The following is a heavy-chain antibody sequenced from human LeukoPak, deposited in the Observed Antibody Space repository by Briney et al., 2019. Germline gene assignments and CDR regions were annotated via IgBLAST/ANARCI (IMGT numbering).Heavy chain of an antibody. D-gene: IGHD3-22*01. Sequence: SETLSLTCTVSGGSISSYYWSWIRQPAGKGLEWIGRIYTSGSTNYNPSLKSRVTMSVDTSKNQFSLKLSSVTAADTAVYYCARVKLIYYDSSGVQYYFDYWGQGTLVTVSS. V-gene: IGHV4-4*07. CDR2: IYTSGST. J-gene: IGHJ4*02. CDR1: GGSISSYY. CDR3: ARVKLIYYDSSGVQYYFDY.